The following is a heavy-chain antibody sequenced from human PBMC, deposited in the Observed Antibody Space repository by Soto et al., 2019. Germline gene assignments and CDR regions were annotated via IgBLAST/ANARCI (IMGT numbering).Heavy chain of an antibody. V-gene: IGHV1-46*01. CDR1: GFTFTNYF. CDR2: ISPYDGSK. Sequence: QVQLVQSGAEVKKPGASVKVSCKASGFTFTNYFFHWVRQAPRQGLEWMGIISPYDGSKNYQQSLQGIVTMTSDPSTSTVYMELRSLRSEDTAVYFCARGDGRGSTVFYYYYGMDVWGHGTMITVSS. D-gene: IGHD1-26*01. CDR3: ARGDGRGSTVFYYYYGMDV. J-gene: IGHJ6*02.